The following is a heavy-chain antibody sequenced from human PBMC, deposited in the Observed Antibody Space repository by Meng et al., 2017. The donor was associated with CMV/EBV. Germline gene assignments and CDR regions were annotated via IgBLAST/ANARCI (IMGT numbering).Heavy chain of an antibody. CDR2: IYYSGST. CDR3: AGFIAARPWAYGSFDY. Sequence: GSLRLSCTVSGGSVSSGSYYWSWIRQPPGKGLEWIGYIYYSGSTNYNPSLKSRVTISVDTSKNQFSLKLSSVTAADTAVYYCAGFIAARPWAYGSFDYWGQGTLVTVSS. CDR1: GGSVSSGSYY. J-gene: IGHJ4*02. V-gene: IGHV4-61*01. D-gene: IGHD6-6*01.